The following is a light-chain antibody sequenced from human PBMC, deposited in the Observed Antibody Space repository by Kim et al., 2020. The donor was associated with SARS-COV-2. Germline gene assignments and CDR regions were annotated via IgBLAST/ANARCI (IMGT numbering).Light chain of an antibody. CDR1: QSVGSS. V-gene: IGKV3-15*01. CDR3: QQYKNWPPLT. Sequence: EIVLTQSPASLSVSPGERVTLSCRASQSVGSSLSWYQQKPGQAPRLLIYGASARVTGLPTRFSGSGSETDFTLTITNLQSEDFAVYYCQQYKNWPPLTFGGGTKLEI. CDR2: GAS. J-gene: IGKJ4*01.